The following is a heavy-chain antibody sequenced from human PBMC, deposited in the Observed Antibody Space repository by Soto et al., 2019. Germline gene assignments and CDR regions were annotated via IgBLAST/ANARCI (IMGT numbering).Heavy chain of an antibody. Sequence: PGGSLRLSCAASGFTFSSYWMHWVRQAPGKGLVWVSRINSDGSSTSYADSVKGRFTISRDNAKNTLYLQMNSLRAEDTAVYYCARGGADYYYYYGMDAWGQGTTVTVSS. J-gene: IGHJ6*02. CDR1: GFTFSSYW. CDR2: INSDGSST. V-gene: IGHV3-74*01. CDR3: ARGGADYYYYYGMDA.